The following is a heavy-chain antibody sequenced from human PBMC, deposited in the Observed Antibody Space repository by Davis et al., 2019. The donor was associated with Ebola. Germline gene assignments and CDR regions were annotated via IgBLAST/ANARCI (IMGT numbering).Heavy chain of an antibody. V-gene: IGHV3-72*01. CDR3: ARDRLSSSWDHFDY. CDR2: SRNKENRYST. J-gene: IGHJ4*02. D-gene: IGHD6-13*01. CDR1: GFPFSYYF. Sequence: PGGSLRLSCAVSGFPFSYYFMDWVRLTPGKGLEWVGLSRNKENRYSTEYAASVRGRFTISRDDSKESMYLQMNSLRTEDTAVYYCARDRLSSSWDHFDYWGQGTLVTVSS.